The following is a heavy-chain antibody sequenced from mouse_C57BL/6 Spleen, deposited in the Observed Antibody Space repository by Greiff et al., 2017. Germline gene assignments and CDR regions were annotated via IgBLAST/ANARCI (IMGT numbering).Heavy chain of an antibody. J-gene: IGHJ2*01. V-gene: IGHV5-6*01. D-gene: IGHD1-1*01. CDR2: ISSGGSYT. CDR3: ARSGTTVVAPYYFDY. Sequence: EVMLVESGGDLVKPGGSLKLSCAASGFTFSSYGMSWVRQTPDKRLEWVATISSGGSYTYYPDSVKGRFTISRDNAKNTLYLQMSSLKSEDTAMYYCARSGTTVVAPYYFDYWGQGTTRTVSS. CDR1: GFTFSSYG.